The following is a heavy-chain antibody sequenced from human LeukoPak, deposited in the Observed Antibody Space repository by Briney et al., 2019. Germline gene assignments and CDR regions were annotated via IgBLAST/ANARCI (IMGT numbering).Heavy chain of an antibody. CDR1: GFTFSSYA. V-gene: IGHV3-23*01. CDR2: ISGSGGST. Sequence: PGGSLRLSCAASGFTFSSYAMSWVRQAPGKGLEWVSAISGSGGSTYYADSVKGRFTISRDNSKNTLYLQMNGLRAEDTAVYYCAKVVGPIMGTFDYWGQGTLVTVSS. J-gene: IGHJ4*02. D-gene: IGHD3-16*01. CDR3: AKVVGPIMGTFDY.